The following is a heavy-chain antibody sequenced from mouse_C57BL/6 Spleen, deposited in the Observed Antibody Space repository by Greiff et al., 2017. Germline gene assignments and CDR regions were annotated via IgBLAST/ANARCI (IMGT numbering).Heavy chain of an antibody. CDR3: APAYYDAGFAY. Sequence: QVQLKQPGAELVKPGASVKLSCKASGYTFTSYWMQWVKQRPGQGLEWIGEIDPSDSYTNYNQKFKGKATLTVDTSSSTAYMQLSSLTSEDSAVYYCAPAYYDAGFAYWGQGTLVTVSA. CDR1: GYTFTSYW. D-gene: IGHD2-4*01. CDR2: IDPSDSYT. V-gene: IGHV1-50*01. J-gene: IGHJ3*01.